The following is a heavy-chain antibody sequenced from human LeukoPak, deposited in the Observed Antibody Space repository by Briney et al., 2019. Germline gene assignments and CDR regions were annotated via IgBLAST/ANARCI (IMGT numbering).Heavy chain of an antibody. Sequence: GASLKISCKGSGSRFTSYWIGWVRQLPGKGLEWMGIIYPGDSDTRYSPSFQGQVTISADKSISTAYLQWSSLKASDTAMYYCARGSGSYRAAFDIWGQGTMVTVSS. CDR3: ARGSGSYRAAFDI. CDR2: IYPGDSDT. V-gene: IGHV5-51*01. D-gene: IGHD1-26*01. J-gene: IGHJ3*02. CDR1: GSRFTSYW.